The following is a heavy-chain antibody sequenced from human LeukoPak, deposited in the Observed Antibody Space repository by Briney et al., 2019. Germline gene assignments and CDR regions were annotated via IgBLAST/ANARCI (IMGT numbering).Heavy chain of an antibody. J-gene: IGHJ1*01. CDR3: ASPRGDDSGGYYTWYFHH. CDR1: GGSININSHY. V-gene: IGHV4-39*07. CDR2: IYYSGSS. Sequence: SETLSLTCTVSGGSININSHYWGWIRQPPGKGLEWIGSIYYSGSSYYNPSLKSRVTISVDTSKNQFSLKLSSVTAADTAVYFCASPRGDDSGGYYTWYFHHWGQGILVTVSS. D-gene: IGHD3-22*01.